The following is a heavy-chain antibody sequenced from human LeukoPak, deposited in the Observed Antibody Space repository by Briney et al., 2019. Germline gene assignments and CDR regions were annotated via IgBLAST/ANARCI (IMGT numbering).Heavy chain of an antibody. Sequence: GESLKISCKGSGYSFTNSWIGWVRQMPGKGLEWMGIIYPGDSNTRYSPSFQGQVTFSVDKSISTAYLQWSSLKASDTAMYYRTRLSVAVAQGFDYWGQGTLVTVSS. CDR2: IYPGDSNT. CDR1: GYSFTNSW. V-gene: IGHV5-51*01. D-gene: IGHD6-19*01. CDR3: TRLSVAVAQGFDY. J-gene: IGHJ4*02.